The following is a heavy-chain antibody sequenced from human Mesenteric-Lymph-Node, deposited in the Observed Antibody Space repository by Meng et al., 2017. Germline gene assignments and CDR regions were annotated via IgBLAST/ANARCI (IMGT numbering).Heavy chain of an antibody. CDR3: ARLGYCTNGVCYKDSAFDF. CDR1: GYSFTSYW. J-gene: IGHJ4*02. CDR2: IYPADSDT. Sequence: KVSCKGSGYSFTSYWIGWVRQMPGKGLEWMGIIYPADSDTRYSPSFQGQVTISADKSISTAYLHWSSLEASDTAMYYCARLGYCTNGVCYKDSAFDFRGQGTLVTVSS. V-gene: IGHV5-51*01. D-gene: IGHD2-8*01.